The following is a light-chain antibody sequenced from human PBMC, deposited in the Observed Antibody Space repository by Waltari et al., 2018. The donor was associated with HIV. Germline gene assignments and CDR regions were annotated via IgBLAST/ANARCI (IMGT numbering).Light chain of an antibody. Sequence: SYVLPQPPSVSVAPGQTARITCGGNNIGSKSVHWYQQRPGQAPVLVVYDDSDRPSGIPERFSGSKSGNTATLTISMAEAGDEADYYCQVWDSSSDHYVFGTGTKVTV. J-gene: IGLJ1*01. V-gene: IGLV3-21*02. CDR2: DDS. CDR1: NIGSKS. CDR3: QVWDSSSDHYV.